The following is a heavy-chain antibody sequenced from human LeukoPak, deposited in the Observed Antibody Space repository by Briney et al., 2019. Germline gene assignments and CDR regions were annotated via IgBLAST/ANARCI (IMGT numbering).Heavy chain of an antibody. CDR3: ARAYFYYDSSGCYGDY. Sequence: GGSLRLSCAASGFPFSTYWMSWVRQAPGKGLQWVANIKQDGREKYYVDSVKGRFTISRDNAKNSLYLQMNSLRAEDTAVYYCARAYFYYDSSGCYGDYWGQGTLVTVSS. V-gene: IGHV3-7*01. CDR1: GFPFSTYW. D-gene: IGHD3-22*01. CDR2: IKQDGREK. J-gene: IGHJ4*02.